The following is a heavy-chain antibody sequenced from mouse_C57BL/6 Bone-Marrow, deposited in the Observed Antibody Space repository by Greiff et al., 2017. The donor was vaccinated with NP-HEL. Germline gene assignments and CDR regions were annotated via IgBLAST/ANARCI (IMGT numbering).Heavy chain of an antibody. CDR2: INYDGSST. Sequence: EVKLVESEGGLVQPGSSMKLSCTASGFTFSDYYMAWVRQVPEKGLEWVANINYDGSSTYYLDSLKSRFIISRDNAKNILYLQMSSLKSEDTATYYCARNYYDYLDAMDYWGQGTSVTVSS. J-gene: IGHJ4*01. V-gene: IGHV5-16*01. D-gene: IGHD2-4*01. CDR3: ARNYYDYLDAMDY. CDR1: GFTFSDYY.